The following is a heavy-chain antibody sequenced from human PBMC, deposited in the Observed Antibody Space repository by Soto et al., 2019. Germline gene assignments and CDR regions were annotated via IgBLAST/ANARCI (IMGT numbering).Heavy chain of an antibody. Sequence: QVQLVESGGGVVQPGRYLRLSCAASGFTFSSYAMHWVRQAPGKGLEWVAVISYDGSKKYYADSVKGRFTISRDNSKNTLYLQMNSLRAEDTAVYFCAGSSGWYGGVDYWGQGTLVTVSS. J-gene: IGHJ4*02. V-gene: IGHV3-30-3*01. CDR1: GFTFSSYA. D-gene: IGHD6-19*01. CDR2: ISYDGSKK. CDR3: AGSSGWYGGVDY.